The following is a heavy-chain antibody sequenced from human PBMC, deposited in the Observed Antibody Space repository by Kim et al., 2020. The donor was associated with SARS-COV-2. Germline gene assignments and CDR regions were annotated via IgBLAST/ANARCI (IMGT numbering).Heavy chain of an antibody. CDR3: ARDRYYYDTSGSLGMFDY. J-gene: IGHJ4*02. CDR2: INEDGREK. V-gene: IGHV3-7*01. D-gene: IGHD3-22*01. Sequence: GGSLRLSCAASGFTFSSYWMSWVRQAPFKFLECWAIINEDGREKYYVDSVKGRFTISRDNAKISLYLQMNSLRAEDTAVYYCARDRYYYDTSGSLGMFDYWGQGTLVTVSS. CDR1: GFTFSSYW.